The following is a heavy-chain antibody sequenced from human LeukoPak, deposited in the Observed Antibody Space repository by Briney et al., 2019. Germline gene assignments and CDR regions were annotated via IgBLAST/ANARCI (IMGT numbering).Heavy chain of an antibody. J-gene: IGHJ6*02. V-gene: IGHV4-34*01. D-gene: IGHD3-10*01. CDR2: INHSEST. CDR3: ARGPYRSGRYYNYYYYGMDV. Sequence: SDTLSLTCAVYGWSFSGYYLSWIRQPPGKGLEWMGEINHSESTNHNPPLKNRVTILVDTAKNQFSLKLGAGAAADTAVYYCARGPYRSGRYYNYYYYGMDVWGQGGTVTDCS. CDR1: GWSFSGYY.